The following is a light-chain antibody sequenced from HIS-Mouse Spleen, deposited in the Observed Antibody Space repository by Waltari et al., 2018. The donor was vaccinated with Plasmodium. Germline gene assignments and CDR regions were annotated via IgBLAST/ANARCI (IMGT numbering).Light chain of an antibody. V-gene: IGKV3-11*01. CDR3: QQRSNWPRVLT. J-gene: IGKJ4*01. Sequence: EIVLTQSPATLSLSPGERAPLSCRASQSVSSYLAWYQQKPGKAPRLLIYDASNRATGIPARFSGSGSGTDFTLTISSLEPEDFAVYYCQQRSNWPRVLTFGGGTKVEIK. CDR1: QSVSSY. CDR2: DAS.